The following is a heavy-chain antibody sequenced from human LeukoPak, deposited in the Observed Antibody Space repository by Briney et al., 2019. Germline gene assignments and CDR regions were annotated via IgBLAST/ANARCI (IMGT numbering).Heavy chain of an antibody. CDR1: GGSISSSSYY. D-gene: IGHD4-17*01. CDR2: IYYSGST. Sequence: PSETLSLTCTVSGGSISSSSYYWGWIRQPPGKGLEWIGSIYYSGSTYYNPSLKSRVTISIDTSKNQFSLKLSSVTAADTAVYYCASEYNGDLDYWGQGTLVTVSS. J-gene: IGHJ4*02. CDR3: ASEYNGDLDY. V-gene: IGHV4-39*07.